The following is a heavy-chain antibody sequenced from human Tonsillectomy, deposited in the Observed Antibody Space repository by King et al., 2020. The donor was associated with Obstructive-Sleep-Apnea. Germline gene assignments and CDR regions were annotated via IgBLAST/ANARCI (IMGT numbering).Heavy chain of an antibody. Sequence: VQLVESGAEVKKPGESLKISCKGSGYSFTNYWIGWVRQRPGKGLEWMGTIYPGDSDTRYSPSFQGRVTISGDESINTAYLQWSSLKASDTALYYCAGHDEAVPYYGMDVWGQGTTVTVSS. CDR1: GYSFTNYW. CDR3: AGHDEAVPYYGMDV. J-gene: IGHJ6*02. V-gene: IGHV5-51*01. CDR2: IYPGDSDT. D-gene: IGHD2-2*01.